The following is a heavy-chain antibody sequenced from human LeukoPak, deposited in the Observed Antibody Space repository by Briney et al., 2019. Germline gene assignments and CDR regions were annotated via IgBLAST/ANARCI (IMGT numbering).Heavy chain of an antibody. CDR1: GYTFTSYD. CDR3: AGASSGWSSFYYYYGMDV. J-gene: IGHJ6*02. D-gene: IGHD6-19*01. CDR2: MNPNSGNT. Sequence: ASVKVSCKASGYTFTSYDINWVRQATGQGLEWMGWMNPNSGNTGYAQKFQGRVTMTRNTSISTAYMELSSLRSEDTAVYYCAGASSGWSSFYYYYGMDVWGQGTTVTVSS. V-gene: IGHV1-8*01.